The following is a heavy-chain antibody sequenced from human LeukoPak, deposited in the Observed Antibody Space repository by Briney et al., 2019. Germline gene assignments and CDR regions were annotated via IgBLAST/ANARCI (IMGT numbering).Heavy chain of an antibody. CDR1: GGSISSSSYY. J-gene: IGHJ4*02. Sequence: SETLSLTCTVSGGSISSSSYYWGWIRQPPGKGLEWIGSIYYSGSTYYNPSLKSRVTISVDTSKNQFSLKLSSVTAADTAVYYCATNEGYSSGWHGVGVGYWGQGTLVTVSS. D-gene: IGHD6-19*01. CDR2: IYYSGST. CDR3: ATNEGYSSGWHGVGVGY. V-gene: IGHV4-39*01.